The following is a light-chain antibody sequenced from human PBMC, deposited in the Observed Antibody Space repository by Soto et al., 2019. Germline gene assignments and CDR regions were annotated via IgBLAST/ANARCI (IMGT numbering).Light chain of an antibody. V-gene: IGLV1-51*01. CDR3: ATWDRGQTLV. CDR2: ENK. Sequence: QSLLSQPPSVSAAPGQRVTISCSGTTSNIGENFVSWYQQFPGSAPRLLIYENKKRPSGLPDRFSASKSGTSATLDITGLQTGDEADYYCATWDRGQTLVFGGGTKLTVL. CDR1: TSNIGENF. J-gene: IGLJ2*01.